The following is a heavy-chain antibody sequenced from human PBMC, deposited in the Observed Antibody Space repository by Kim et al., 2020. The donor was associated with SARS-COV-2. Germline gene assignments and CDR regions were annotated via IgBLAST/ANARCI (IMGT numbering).Heavy chain of an antibody. V-gene: IGHV3-33*01. Sequence: GSLRLSCAASGFTFSSYGMHWVRQAPGKGLEWVAVIWYDGSNKYYADSVKGRFTISRDNSKNTLYLQMNSLRAEDTAVYYCARAHHYDFWSGYWHYYYYGMDVWGQGTTVTVSS. J-gene: IGHJ6*02. CDR1: GFTFSSYG. D-gene: IGHD3-3*01. CDR2: IWYDGSNK. CDR3: ARAHHYDFWSGYWHYYYYGMDV.